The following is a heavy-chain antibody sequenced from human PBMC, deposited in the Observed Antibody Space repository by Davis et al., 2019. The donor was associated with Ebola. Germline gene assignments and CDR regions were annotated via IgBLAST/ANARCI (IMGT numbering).Heavy chain of an antibody. CDR3: ARVSCSGGSCYDYYGMDV. V-gene: IGHV3-11*01. J-gene: IGHJ6*02. Sequence: GESLKISCAASGFTFSDYYMSWIRQAPGKGLAWVSYISSSGSTIYYADSVKGRFTISRDNAKNSLYLQMNSLRAEDTAVYYCARVSCSGGSCYDYYGMDVWGQGTTVTVSS. D-gene: IGHD2-15*01. CDR1: GFTFSDYY. CDR2: ISSSGSTI.